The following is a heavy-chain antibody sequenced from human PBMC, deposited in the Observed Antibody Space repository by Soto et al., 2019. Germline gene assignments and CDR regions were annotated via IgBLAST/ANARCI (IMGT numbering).Heavy chain of an antibody. CDR2: IKTDGSEE. CDR3: ATYHDSDWETYRFRH. V-gene: IGHV3-7*01. J-gene: IGHJ4*02. Sequence: PGGSLRLSCSTSGLTFRTYLMSWVRQAPGKGLEWVANIKTDGSEEYYADSVEGRFTISRDNTENSLYLQMNSLRADDTAMDYCATYHDSDWETYRFRHGGQVTLVTVCS. CDR1: GLTFRTYL. D-gene: IGHD3-16*02.